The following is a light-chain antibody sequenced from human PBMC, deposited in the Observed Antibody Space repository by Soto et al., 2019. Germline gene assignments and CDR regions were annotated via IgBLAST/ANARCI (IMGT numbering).Light chain of an antibody. J-gene: IGKJ4*01. CDR1: QSVSSSY. Sequence: IVLTQSPGTLPLSPGARATLSCRASQSVSSSYLAWYQQIPGQALRLLIYGACSGAAAIPDTFSSSGSAADFTLTISRLEHEDFALYYCQQYGSSPLTFGGGTKVDIK. CDR3: QQYGSSPLT. CDR2: GAC. V-gene: IGKV3-20*01.